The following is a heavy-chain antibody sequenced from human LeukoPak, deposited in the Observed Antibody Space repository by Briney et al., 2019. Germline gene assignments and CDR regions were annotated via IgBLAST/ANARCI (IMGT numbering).Heavy chain of an antibody. CDR2: INPNSGGT. V-gene: IGHV1-2*02. D-gene: IGHD5-12*01. CDR3: ARLISGYDSESTFDY. Sequence: ASVKVSCKASGYTFTTYGINWLRQAPGQGLEWMGWINPNSGGTNYAQKFQGRVTMTRDTSISTAYMELSRLRSDGTAVYYCARLISGYDSESTFDYWGQGTLVTVSS. J-gene: IGHJ4*02. CDR1: GYTFTTYG.